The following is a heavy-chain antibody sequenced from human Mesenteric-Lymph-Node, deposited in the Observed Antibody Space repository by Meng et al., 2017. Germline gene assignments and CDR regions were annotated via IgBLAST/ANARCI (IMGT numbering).Heavy chain of an antibody. CDR1: GDSISSTIYY. CDR2: IYYTGST. D-gene: IGHD5-24*01. J-gene: IGHJ4*02. Sequence: SETLSLTCTVSGDSISSTIYYWGWIRQPPGKGLEWIGTIYYTGSTNYNPSLKSRVTISVDKSKNQFSLTLNSVTAADTAVYYCARDEDGYTFFEYWSQGNLVTGAS. CDR3: ARDEDGYTFFEY. V-gene: IGHV4-39*07.